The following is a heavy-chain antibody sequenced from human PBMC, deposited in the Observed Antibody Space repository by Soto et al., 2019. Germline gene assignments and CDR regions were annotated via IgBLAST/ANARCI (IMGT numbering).Heavy chain of an antibody. CDR2: IMEDGSET. D-gene: IGHD6-19*01. Sequence: EVQLVESGVGLVQQGGSLRLSCAASGFTFSSYWMSWVRQAPGKGLEWVANIMEDGSETYYVDSVRGRFTLSRDNAKNSLYLQMNSLRAEDTAVYYCARAHMAALDYWGQGALVTVSS. CDR1: GFTFSSYW. J-gene: IGHJ4*02. CDR3: ARAHMAALDY. V-gene: IGHV3-7*05.